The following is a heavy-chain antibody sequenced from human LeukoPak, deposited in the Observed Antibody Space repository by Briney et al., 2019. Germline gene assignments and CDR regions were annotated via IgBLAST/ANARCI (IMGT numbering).Heavy chain of an antibody. CDR1: GYTFTSYG. V-gene: IGHV1-18*01. J-gene: IGHJ1*01. CDR2: ISAYNGNT. CDR3: ARDSGSASGYYIEYFQH. Sequence: ASVKVSCKASGYTFTSYGISWVRQAPGQGLEWMGWISAYNGNTNYAQKLQGRVTMTTDTSTSTAYMELRSLRSDDTAVYCCARDSGSASGYYIEYFQHWGQGTLVTVSS. D-gene: IGHD3-22*01.